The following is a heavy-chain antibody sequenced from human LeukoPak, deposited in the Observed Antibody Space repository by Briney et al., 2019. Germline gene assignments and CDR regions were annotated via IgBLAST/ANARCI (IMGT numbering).Heavy chain of an antibody. CDR2: ISGSGGST. CDR1: GFTFSNAW. J-gene: IGHJ3*02. CDR3: AKDLDSSGNFWGTDAFDI. D-gene: IGHD3-22*01. V-gene: IGHV3-23*01. Sequence: GGSLRLSCAASGFTFSNAWMNWVRQAPGKGLEWVSAISGSGGSTYYVDSVKGRFTISRDNSKNTLYLQMNSLRAEDTAVYYCAKDLDSSGNFWGTDAFDIWGQGTMVTVSS.